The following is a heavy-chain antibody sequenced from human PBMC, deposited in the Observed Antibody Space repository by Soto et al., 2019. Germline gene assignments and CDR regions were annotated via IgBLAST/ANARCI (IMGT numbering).Heavy chain of an antibody. J-gene: IGHJ4*02. Sequence: SETLSLTCTVSGGSISAGGYYWSWIRQYPGKGLEWLGYIDGSGYTFYNPSLQSRLTLSMDTSKNQFSLKLSSATAADTAVYFCARKQAGFFYGIDYWGQGTLVTVS. CDR3: ARKQAGFFYGIDY. CDR1: GGSISAGGYY. CDR2: IDGSGYT. V-gene: IGHV4-31*03. D-gene: IGHD3-3*01.